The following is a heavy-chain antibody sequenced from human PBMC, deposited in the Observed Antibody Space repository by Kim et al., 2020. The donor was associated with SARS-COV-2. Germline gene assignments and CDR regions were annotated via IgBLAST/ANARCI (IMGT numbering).Heavy chain of an antibody. J-gene: IGHJ6*02. D-gene: IGHD3-10*01. CDR3: ARESGVRGVSDGLDV. V-gene: IGHV3-33*01. CDR1: GFTFSNYG. CDR2: IWYDGNNK. Sequence: GGSLRLSCAASGFTFSNYGMHWVRQAPGKGLDWVALIWYDGNNKYYPDSVKGRFTISRDNSKNTLYLQMNSLRAEDTAVYYCARESGVRGVSDGLDVWGQGTTVTVSS.